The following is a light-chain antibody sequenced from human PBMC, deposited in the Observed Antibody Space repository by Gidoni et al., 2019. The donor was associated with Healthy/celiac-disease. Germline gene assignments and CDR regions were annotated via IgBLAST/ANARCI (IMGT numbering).Light chain of an antibody. CDR3: QQYNNWPRT. Sequence: EIVMTHSPATLSVSPGERATLSCRASQSVSSNLAWYQQQPGQAPRLLIYVASTRATGIPARFSGSGSGTEFTLTISSLQSEDFAVYYCQQYNNWPRTFGQGTKVEIK. J-gene: IGKJ1*01. CDR1: QSVSSN. CDR2: VAS. V-gene: IGKV3-15*01.